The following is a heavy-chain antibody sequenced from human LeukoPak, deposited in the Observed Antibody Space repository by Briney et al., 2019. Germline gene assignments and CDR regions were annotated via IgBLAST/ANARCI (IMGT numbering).Heavy chain of an antibody. Sequence: SPETLSLTCTVSGGSISSYYWSWIRQPPGKGLEWIGYIYYSGSTNYNPSLKSRVTISVDTSKNQFSLKLSSVTAADTAVYYCARVGYSSGWYPYYFDYWGQGTLVTVSS. V-gene: IGHV4-59*01. D-gene: IGHD6-19*01. CDR1: GGSISSYY. CDR2: IYYSGST. CDR3: ARVGYSSGWYPYYFDY. J-gene: IGHJ4*02.